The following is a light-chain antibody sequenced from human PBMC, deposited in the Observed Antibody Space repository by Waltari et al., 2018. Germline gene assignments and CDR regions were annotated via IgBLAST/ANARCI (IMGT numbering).Light chain of an antibody. CDR1: QSVSNN. V-gene: IGKV3-15*01. CDR3: QQYNNWPGT. J-gene: IGKJ1*01. CDR2: GAS. Sequence: VMTQSPATVSVSPGERATLSCRASQSVSNNLAWYQHKPGHAPRLLSYGASTSAPHIPARLSGSGSGTAFTLAISILQSEDFAVDYCQQYNNWPGTFGQGTRVDIK.